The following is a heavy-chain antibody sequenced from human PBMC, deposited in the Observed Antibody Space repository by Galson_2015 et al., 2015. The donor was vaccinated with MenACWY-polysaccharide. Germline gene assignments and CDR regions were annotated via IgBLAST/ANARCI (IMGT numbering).Heavy chain of an antibody. D-gene: IGHD6-19*01. Sequence: PGKGLEWVSSISTSSSYIYYADSMKGRFTISRDNAKNSLYLQMNSLRAEDTAVYYCARLLYNSGHTVDAWGQGTTVTVSS. CDR3: ARLLYNSGHTVDA. J-gene: IGHJ6*02. V-gene: IGHV3-21*01. CDR2: ISTSSSYI.